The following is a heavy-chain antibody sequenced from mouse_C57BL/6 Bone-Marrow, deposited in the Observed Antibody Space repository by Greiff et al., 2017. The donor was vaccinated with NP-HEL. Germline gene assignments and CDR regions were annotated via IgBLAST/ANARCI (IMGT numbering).Heavy chain of an antibody. CDR1: GYTFTEYT. Sequence: QVQLKESGAELVKPGASVKLSCKASGYTFTEYTIHWVKQRSGQGLEWIGWFYPGSGSIKYNEKFKDKATLTADKSSSTVYMELSRLTSEDSAVYFCARRGPYDGYYHYFDYWGQGTTLTVSS. CDR3: ARRGPYDGYYHYFDY. J-gene: IGHJ2*01. D-gene: IGHD2-3*01. CDR2: FYPGSGSI. V-gene: IGHV1-62-2*01.